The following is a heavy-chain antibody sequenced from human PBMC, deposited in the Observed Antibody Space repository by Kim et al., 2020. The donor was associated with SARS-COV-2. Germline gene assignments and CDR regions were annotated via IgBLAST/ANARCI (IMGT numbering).Heavy chain of an antibody. J-gene: IGHJ6*02. D-gene: IGHD6-13*01. CDR1: GGTFSSYA. V-gene: IGHV1-69*13. CDR2: IIPIFGTA. Sequence: SVKVSCKASGGTFSSYAISWVRQAPGQGLEWMGGIIPIFGTANYAQKFQGRVTITADESTSTAYMELSSLRSEDTAVYYCARYYSRKLGRYYYGMDVWGQGTTVTVSS. CDR3: ARYYSRKLGRYYYGMDV.